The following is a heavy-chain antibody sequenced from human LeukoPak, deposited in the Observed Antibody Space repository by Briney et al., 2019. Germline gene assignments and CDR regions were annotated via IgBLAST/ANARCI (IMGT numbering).Heavy chain of an antibody. J-gene: IGHJ4*02. CDR2: IWYDGSNK. Sequence: HPGRSLRLSCAASGFTFSSYGMHWVRQAPGKGLEWVAVIWYDGSNKYYADSVKGRFTISRDNSKNTLYLQMNSLRAEDTAVYYCARDRPRYSSSWSYYFDYWGQGTLVTVSS. CDR1: GFTFSSYG. CDR3: ARDRPRYSSSWSYYFDY. D-gene: IGHD6-13*01. V-gene: IGHV3-33*01.